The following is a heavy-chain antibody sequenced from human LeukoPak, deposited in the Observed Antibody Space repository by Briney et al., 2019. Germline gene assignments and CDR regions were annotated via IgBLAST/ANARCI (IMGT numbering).Heavy chain of an antibody. CDR3: AKDGDYGDYVNAFDI. D-gene: IGHD4-17*01. CDR2: ISYDGSNK. J-gene: IGHJ3*02. Sequence: GRSLRLSCAASGFTFSSYGMHWVRQAPGKGLEWVAVISYDGSNKYYADSVKGRFTISRDNSKNTLYLQMNSLRAEDTAVYYCAKDGDYGDYVNAFDIWGQGTMVTVSS. CDR1: GFTFSSYG. V-gene: IGHV3-30*18.